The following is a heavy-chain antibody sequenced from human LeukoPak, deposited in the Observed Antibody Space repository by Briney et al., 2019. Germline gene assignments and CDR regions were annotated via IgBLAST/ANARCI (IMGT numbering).Heavy chain of an antibody. V-gene: IGHV4-39*01. D-gene: IGHD3-10*01. CDR3: ARIDGFQSIMVRGVIIGESYWYFDL. Sequence: SETLSLTCAVYGGSFSGYYWGWIRQPPGKGLEWIGSIYYSGSTYYNPSLKSRVTISVDTSKNQFSLKLSSVTAADTAVYYCARIDGFQSIMVRGVIIGESYWYFDLWGRGTLVTVSS. CDR2: IYYSGST. J-gene: IGHJ2*01. CDR1: GGSFSGYY.